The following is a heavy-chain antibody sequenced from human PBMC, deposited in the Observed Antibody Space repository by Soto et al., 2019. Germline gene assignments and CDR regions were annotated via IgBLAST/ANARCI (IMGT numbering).Heavy chain of an antibody. CDR3: ARGSVVATICFDY. Sequence: QVQLVQSGAEVKKPGSSVKVSCKASGGTFSSYTISWVRQAPGQGLEWMGRIIPILGIANYAQKFQGRVTITADKSTSTAYMELSSLRSEDTAVYYCARGSVVATICFDYWGQGTLVTVSS. V-gene: IGHV1-69*02. J-gene: IGHJ4*02. CDR1: GGTFSSYT. CDR2: IIPILGIA. D-gene: IGHD5-12*01.